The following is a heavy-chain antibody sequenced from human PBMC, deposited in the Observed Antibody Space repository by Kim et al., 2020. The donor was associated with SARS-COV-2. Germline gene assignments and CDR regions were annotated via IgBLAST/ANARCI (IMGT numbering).Heavy chain of an antibody. J-gene: IGHJ6*03. Sequence: SVKVSCKASGGTFSSYAISWVRQAPGQGLEWMGRIIPIFGIANYAQKFQGRVTITADKSTSTAYMELSSLRSEDTAVYYCARAVEYYDSSGYQYYYYYYMDVWGKGTTVTVSS. CDR2: IIPIFGIA. V-gene: IGHV1-69*04. D-gene: IGHD3-22*01. CDR3: ARAVEYYDSSGYQYYYYYYMDV. CDR1: GGTFSSYA.